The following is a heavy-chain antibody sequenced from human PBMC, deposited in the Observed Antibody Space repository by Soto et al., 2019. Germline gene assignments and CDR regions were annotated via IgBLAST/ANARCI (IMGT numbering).Heavy chain of an antibody. D-gene: IGHD1-26*01. J-gene: IGHJ4*02. CDR3: TRGPRADSSGTGAH. Sequence: GQSLQISWKGSGYSFTSYWIDGVRQMPGKGLEWMGSIYPADSDTRYSPSFQGRFTISRDNSKNTLYLQMNNLKPDDTAIYYCTRGPRADSSGTGAHWGQGTPVTVSS. V-gene: IGHV5-51*01. CDR1: GYSFTSYW. CDR2: IYPADSDT.